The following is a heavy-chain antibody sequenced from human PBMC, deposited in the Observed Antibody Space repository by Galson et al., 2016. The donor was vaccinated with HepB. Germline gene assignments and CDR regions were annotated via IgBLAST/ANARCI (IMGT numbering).Heavy chain of an antibody. V-gene: IGHV1-69*13. D-gene: IGHD3-22*01. CDR3: AGEHHSYASSGFYYETFDY. J-gene: IGHJ4*02. CDR2: IIPIFGTA. Sequence: SVKVSCKASGGTFSSYAISWVRQAPGQGLEWMGGIIPIFGTANYAQKFQGRVTITADESTSTAYMELSSLRSEDTAVYYCAGEHHSYASSGFYYETFDYWGQGTLVTVS. CDR1: GGTFSSYA.